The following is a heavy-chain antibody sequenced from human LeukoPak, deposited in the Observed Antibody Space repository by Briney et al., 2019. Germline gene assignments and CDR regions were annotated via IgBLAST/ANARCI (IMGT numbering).Heavy chain of an antibody. J-gene: IGHJ4*02. Sequence: ASVKVSCKASGYTFTGCYMHWVRQAPGQGLEWMGWINPNSGDTNYAQKFQGRVTMTRDTSITTAYMELSRLTSDDTAVYYCARVYSIRSFDYWGQGTLVTVSS. D-gene: IGHD2-15*01. CDR1: GYTFTGCY. V-gene: IGHV1-2*02. CDR2: INPNSGDT. CDR3: ARVYSIRSFDY.